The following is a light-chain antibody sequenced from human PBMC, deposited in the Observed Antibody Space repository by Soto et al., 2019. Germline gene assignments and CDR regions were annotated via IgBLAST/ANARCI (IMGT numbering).Light chain of an antibody. CDR2: AAS. J-gene: IGKJ2*01. Sequence: EVVLTQSPGTLSLSPGERATLSCRASQSVSSSFLAWYQQKPGQAPRLLIHAASTGATGIPARFRGSGSGTDFTLTISSLEPEDSAVYFCHHYADSPQTFGQGTKVDIK. V-gene: IGKV3-20*01. CDR3: HHYADSPQT. CDR1: QSVSSSF.